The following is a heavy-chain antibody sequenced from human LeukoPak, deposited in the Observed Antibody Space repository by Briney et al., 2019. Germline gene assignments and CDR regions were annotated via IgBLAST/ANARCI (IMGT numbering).Heavy chain of an antibody. Sequence: SQTLSLTCTVSGDSISSGDYYWSWIRQPPGKGLEWIGYIYNSGSTYYNPSLKSRFTISADTSKNQFSLKLSSVTAADTAVYYCARSFRGVRGVIGWFDPWGQGTLVTVSS. CDR3: ARSFRGVRGVIGWFDP. CDR2: IYNSGST. D-gene: IGHD3-10*01. V-gene: IGHV4-30-4*08. CDR1: GDSISSGDYY. J-gene: IGHJ5*02.